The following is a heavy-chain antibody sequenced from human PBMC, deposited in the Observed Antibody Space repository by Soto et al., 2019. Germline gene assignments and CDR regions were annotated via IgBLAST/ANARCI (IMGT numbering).Heavy chain of an antibody. Sequence: XETLSLTCAVSGYSISSGYYWGWIRQPPVKGLEWIGSIYHSGSTYYNPSLKSRVTISVDTSKNQFSLKLSSVTAADTAVYYCARDSVAAGNYYYYGMDVWGQGTTVTVSS. V-gene: IGHV4-38-2*01. CDR1: GYSISSGYY. D-gene: IGHD2-15*01. J-gene: IGHJ6*02. CDR3: ARDSVAAGNYYYYGMDV. CDR2: IYHSGST.